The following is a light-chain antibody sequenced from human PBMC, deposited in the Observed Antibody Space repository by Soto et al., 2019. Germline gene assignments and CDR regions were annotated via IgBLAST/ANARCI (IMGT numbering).Light chain of an antibody. CDR1: QSVSGSS. Sequence: EIVLTQSPGTLSLSPGERATLSCRASQSVSGSSLAWYQQKPGQAPRLLIYGASSRATGIPDRFSGSGSGTDFTLTINRLEPEDFAGYYCQQYDSSPSSFTFGPGTKVDIK. CDR3: QQYDSSPSSFT. J-gene: IGKJ3*01. V-gene: IGKV3-20*01. CDR2: GAS.